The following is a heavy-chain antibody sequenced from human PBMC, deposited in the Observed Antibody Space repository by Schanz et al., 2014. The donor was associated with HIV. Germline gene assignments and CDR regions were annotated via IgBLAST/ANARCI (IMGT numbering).Heavy chain of an antibody. CDR3: ASSRPMGLEIDF. V-gene: IGHV1-18*01. D-gene: IGHD1-1*01. Sequence: QVQLVQSGAEVKKPGASVTVSCKASGYTFTNYGINWVRQAPGQGLEWMGWISGYIGNTNYAQNLQGRVTMTADTFTSTAYMELSSLKSEDTAMYYCASSRPMGLEIDFWGQGTLVTVSS. J-gene: IGHJ4*02. CDR1: GYTFTNYG. CDR2: ISGYIGNT.